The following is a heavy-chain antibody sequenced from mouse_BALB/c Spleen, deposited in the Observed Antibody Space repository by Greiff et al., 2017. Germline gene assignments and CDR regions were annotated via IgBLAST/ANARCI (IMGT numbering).Heavy chain of an antibody. CDR1: GFTFTDYY. CDR2: IRNKANGYTT. J-gene: IGHJ4*01. V-gene: IGHV7-3*02. CDR3: ARGDYGYAMDY. Sequence: EVNVVESGGGLVQPGGSLRLSCATSGFTFTDYYMSWVRQPPGKALEWLGFIRNKANGYTTEYSASVKGRFTISRDNSQSILYLQMNTLRAVDSATYYCARGDYGYAMDYWGQGTSVTVSS. D-gene: IGHD1-1*01.